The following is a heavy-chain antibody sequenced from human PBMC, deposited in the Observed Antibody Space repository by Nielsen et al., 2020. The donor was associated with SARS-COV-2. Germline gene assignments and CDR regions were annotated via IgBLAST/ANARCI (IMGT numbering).Heavy chain of an antibody. V-gene: IGHV3-30*18. Sequence: GGSLRLSCAASGFTFDDYAMHWVRQAPGKGLEWVAVISYDGSNKYYADSVKGRFTISRDNSKNTLYLQMNSLRAEDTAVYYCAKDSVYYDSSGFLTYWGQGTLVTVSS. D-gene: IGHD3-22*01. CDR2: ISYDGSNK. CDR3: AKDSVYYDSSGFLTY. J-gene: IGHJ4*02. CDR1: GFTFDDYA.